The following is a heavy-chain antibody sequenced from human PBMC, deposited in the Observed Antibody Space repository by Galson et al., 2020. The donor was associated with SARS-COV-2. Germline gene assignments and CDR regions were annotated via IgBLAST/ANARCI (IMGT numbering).Heavy chain of an antibody. V-gene: IGHV5-51*01. CDR2: IYPDDSST. CDR1: GYSFTNYW. D-gene: IGHD6-19*01. J-gene: IGHJ4*02. Sequence: GESPKISCSTSGYSFTNYWIGCVRQVPGNSLELVGNIYPDDSSTIYSPSFQGQVTNSADKSISTAFLQWRSLKASDTAIYYCPRHGASSGWYEGIDYWGQGTLVTVSS. CDR3: PRHGASSGWYEGIDY.